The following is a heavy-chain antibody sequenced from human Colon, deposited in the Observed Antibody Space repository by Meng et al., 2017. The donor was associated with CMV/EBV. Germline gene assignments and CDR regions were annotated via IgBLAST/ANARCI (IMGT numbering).Heavy chain of an antibody. V-gene: IGHV1-69*01. CDR2: FIPQFASA. CDR1: GFTFSTSS. Sequence: GGSLRLSCAASGFTFSTSSINWVRQAPGQGLEWLGGFIPQFASATAAQKFQGRVTVTADGSTSTVFMELSSLTFEDTAIYYCVRGGSNGWSHWGQGTPVT. CDR3: VRGGSNGWSH. D-gene: IGHD6-19*01. J-gene: IGHJ4*02.